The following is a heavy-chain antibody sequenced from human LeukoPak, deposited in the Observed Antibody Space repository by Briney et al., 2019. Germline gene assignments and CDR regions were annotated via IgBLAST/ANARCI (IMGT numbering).Heavy chain of an antibody. D-gene: IGHD1-26*01. CDR1: GGSISSSSW. J-gene: IGHJ4*02. CDR3: ARVSSGSYYFDY. Sequence: SETLSLTCAVSGGSISSSSWWGWVRQPPGKGLECIGDIYHTSSATYNPSLKSRVTISVDKSKNQFSLKLTSVTAADTAVYYCARVSSGSYYFDYWGQGTLVTVSS. CDR2: IYHTSSA. V-gene: IGHV4-4*02.